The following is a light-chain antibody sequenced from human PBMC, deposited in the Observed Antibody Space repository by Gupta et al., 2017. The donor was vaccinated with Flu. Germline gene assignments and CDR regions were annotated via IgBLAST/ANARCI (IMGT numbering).Light chain of an antibody. J-gene: IGLJ3*02. CDR3: QVWDIDSDHWV. Sequence: SYVLTQPPSVSVAPGQTARITWGGNNIGTKSVFWYQQKPGQAPLLVVYDDTERPSGIPERFSGSNSGNTATLTISRVEAGDEADYYCQVWDIDSDHWVFGGGTKLTVL. CDR2: DDT. V-gene: IGLV3-21*02. CDR1: NIGTKS.